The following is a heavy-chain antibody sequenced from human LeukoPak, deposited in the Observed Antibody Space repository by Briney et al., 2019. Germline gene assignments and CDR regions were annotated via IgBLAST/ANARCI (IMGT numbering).Heavy chain of an antibody. CDR3: ARALKRGPDY. D-gene: IGHD3-10*01. Sequence: PGGSLRLSCAASGFTFSSYNMNWVRQAPGKGLEWVSSISSSSSYIYYADSVKGRFTISRDNAKNSLYLQMNSLRAEDTAVYYCARALKRGPDYWGQGTLVTVSS. V-gene: IGHV3-21*01. CDR1: GFTFSSYN. CDR2: ISSSSSYI. J-gene: IGHJ4*02.